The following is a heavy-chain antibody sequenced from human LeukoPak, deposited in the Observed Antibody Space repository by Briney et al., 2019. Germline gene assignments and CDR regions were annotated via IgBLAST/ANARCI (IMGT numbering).Heavy chain of an antibody. J-gene: IGHJ3*02. Sequence: SVKVSCKVSGYSLRELSMYWVRQAPGKGLEWMGGIIPIFGTANYAQKFQGRVTITADESTSTAYMELSSLRSEDTAVYYCARADTAMAPTGAFDIWGQGTMVTVSS. D-gene: IGHD5-18*01. CDR2: IIPIFGTA. CDR1: GYSLRELS. CDR3: ARADTAMAPTGAFDI. V-gene: IGHV1-69*13.